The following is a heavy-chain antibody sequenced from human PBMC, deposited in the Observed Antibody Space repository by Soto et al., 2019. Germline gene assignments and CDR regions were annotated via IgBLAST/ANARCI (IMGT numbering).Heavy chain of an antibody. CDR1: GGTFSSYA. D-gene: IGHD2-15*01. CDR3: ARIIPVVASPQGWFDP. CDR2: IIPIFGTA. V-gene: IGHV1-69*13. J-gene: IGHJ5*02. Sequence: SVKVSCKASGGTFSSYAISWVRQAPGQGLEWMGGIIPIFGTANYAQKFQGRVTITADESTSTAYMELSSLRSEGTAVYYCARIIPVVASPQGWFDPWGQGTLVTVSS.